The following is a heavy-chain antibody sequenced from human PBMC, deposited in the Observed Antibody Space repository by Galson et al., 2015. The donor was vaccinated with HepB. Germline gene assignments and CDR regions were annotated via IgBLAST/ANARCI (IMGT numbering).Heavy chain of an antibody. CDR2: ISSSTIYI. V-gene: IGHV3-11*06. CDR3: ARDGDYLSYPTPWFDP. J-gene: IGHJ5*02. CDR1: GFRFSDYY. D-gene: IGHD4-17*01. Sequence: SLRLSCAASGFRFSDYYMSWIRQAPGKGLEWIAYISSSTIYITYADSVKGRFTISRDNAENSLYLQMNSLRAEDTAVYYCARDGDYLSYPTPWFDPWGQGTLVTVSS.